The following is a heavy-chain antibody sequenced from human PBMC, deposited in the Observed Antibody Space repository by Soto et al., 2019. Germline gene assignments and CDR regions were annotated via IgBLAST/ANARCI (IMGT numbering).Heavy chain of an antibody. J-gene: IGHJ4*02. CDR1: GFTFSNAC. Sequence: XVSLGLSFAACGFTFSNACMSGVRQAPGKGLEWVGRIKSKTDGGTTDYAAPVKGRFTISRDDSKNTLYLQMNSLKTEDTAVYYCTTDKVYTSSWYETFDYWGQGTLVTVSS. V-gene: IGHV3-15*01. CDR2: IKSKTDGGTT. CDR3: TTDKVYTSSWYETFDY. D-gene: IGHD6-13*01.